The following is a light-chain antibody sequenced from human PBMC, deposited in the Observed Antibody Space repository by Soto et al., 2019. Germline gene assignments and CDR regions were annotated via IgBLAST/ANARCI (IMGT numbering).Light chain of an antibody. CDR2: GAS. CDR1: QSVSSSY. CDR3: QQYGSSQT. Sequence: EIVLTQSPGTLSLSPGERATLSCRASQSVSSSYLAWYQQKPGQAPRLLIYGASSRATGIPDRFSGSGSGTDFTLTISRLEPEDFAVYYCQQYGSSQTFDQGTKVDSK. J-gene: IGKJ1*01. V-gene: IGKV3-20*01.